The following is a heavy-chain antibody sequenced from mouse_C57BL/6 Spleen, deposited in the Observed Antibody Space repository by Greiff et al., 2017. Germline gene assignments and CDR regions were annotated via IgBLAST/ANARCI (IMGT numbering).Heavy chain of an antibody. Sequence: VKLVESGADLVKPGASVSLSCKASGYTFTEYTVHWLKQRSGRGLLWIGWFYPGSGSIKYNEKFKDKAPLTADKSSSTVYMELSRLTSEDSAVYCWASHEGGGYYWYFDVWGTGTTVTVSS. CDR1: GYTFTEYT. V-gene: IGHV1-62-2*01. D-gene: IGHD1-1*02. CDR2: FYPGSGSI. J-gene: IGHJ1*03. CDR3: ASHEGGGYYWYFDV.